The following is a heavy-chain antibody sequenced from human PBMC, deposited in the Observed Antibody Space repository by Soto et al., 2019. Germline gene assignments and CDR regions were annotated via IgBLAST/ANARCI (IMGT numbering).Heavy chain of an antibody. CDR3: ARGNSPLVVPAAFHYYYGMDV. J-gene: IGHJ6*02. CDR1: GGTFSSYA. V-gene: IGHV1-69*13. CDR2: IIPIFGTA. Sequence: ASVKVSCKASGGTFSSYAISWVRQAPGQGLEWMGGIIPIFGTANYAQKFQGRVTITADESTSTAYMELSSLRSEDTAVYYCARGNSPLVVPAAFHYYYGMDVWGQGTTVTVSS. D-gene: IGHD2-2*01.